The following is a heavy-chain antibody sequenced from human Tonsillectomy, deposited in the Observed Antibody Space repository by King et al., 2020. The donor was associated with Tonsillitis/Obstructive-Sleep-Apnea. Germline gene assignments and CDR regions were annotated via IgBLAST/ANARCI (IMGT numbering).Heavy chain of an antibody. Sequence: VQLVESGGGVVQPGRSLRLSCAASGFTFSSYGMHWVRQAPGKGLEWVAVIWYDGSNKYYADSVKGRFTISRDNSKNTLYLQMNSPRAEDRAVYYCARGGGEDAFDIWGQGTMVTVSS. V-gene: IGHV3-33*01. CDR3: ARGGGEDAFDI. D-gene: IGHD3-16*01. CDR1: GFTFSSYG. CDR2: IWYDGSNK. J-gene: IGHJ3*02.